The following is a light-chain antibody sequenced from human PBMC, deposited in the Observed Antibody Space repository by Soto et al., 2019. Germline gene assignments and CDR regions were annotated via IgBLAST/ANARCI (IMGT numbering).Light chain of an antibody. J-gene: IGLJ1*01. CDR1: SSDVGGYNY. Sequence: QSVLTQSASVSGSPGQSITISCTGTSSDVGGYNYVSWYQHHPGKAPKLMIYDVSNRPSGVSNRFSGSKSGNTASLIISGLQAEDEADYYCSSYTSSSTLSTYVFGTGTKVT. CDR3: SSYTSSSTLSTYV. V-gene: IGLV2-14*03. CDR2: DVS.